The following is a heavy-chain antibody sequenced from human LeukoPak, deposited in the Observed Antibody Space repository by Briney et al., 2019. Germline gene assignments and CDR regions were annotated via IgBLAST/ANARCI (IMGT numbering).Heavy chain of an antibody. CDR2: IRYDGSNK. J-gene: IGHJ4*02. CDR1: GFTFSSYG. V-gene: IGHV3-30*02. D-gene: IGHD5-18*01. Sequence: GGSLRLSCAASGFTFSSYGMHWVRQAPGKGLEWVAFIRYDGSNKYYAASVKGRFTISRDNSKNTLYLQMNSLRAEDTAVYYCAKDRVDTAMTRYFDYWGQGTLVTVSS. CDR3: AKDRVDTAMTRYFDY.